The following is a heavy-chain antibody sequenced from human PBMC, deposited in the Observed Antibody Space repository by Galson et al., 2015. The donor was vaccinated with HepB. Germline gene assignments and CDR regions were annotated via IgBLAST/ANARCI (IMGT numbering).Heavy chain of an antibody. CDR3: ARAKDIVVVPAARQDNWFDP. J-gene: IGHJ5*02. V-gene: IGHV3-11*01. CDR1: GFTFSDYY. D-gene: IGHD2-2*01. Sequence: LRLSCAASGFTFSDYYMSWIRQAPGKGLEWVSYISSSGSTIYYADSVKGRFTISRDNAKNSLYLQMNSLRAEDTAVYYCARAKDIVVVPAARQDNWFDPWGQGTLVTVSS. CDR2: ISSSGSTI.